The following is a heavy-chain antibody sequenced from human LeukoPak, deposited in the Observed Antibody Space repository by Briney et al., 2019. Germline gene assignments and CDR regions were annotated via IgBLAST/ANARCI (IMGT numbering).Heavy chain of an antibody. CDR2: IYYSGST. J-gene: IGHJ3*02. Sequence: PSETLTLTCTVSGGSISSHYWNWIRQPPGKGLEWIGYIYYSGSTNYNPSLKSRVTISVDTSKNQFSLKLSSVTAADTAVYYCARETTVVTPGRSDVFDIWGQGTMVTVSS. D-gene: IGHD4-23*01. V-gene: IGHV4-59*11. CDR3: ARETTVVTPGRSDVFDI. CDR1: GGSISSHY.